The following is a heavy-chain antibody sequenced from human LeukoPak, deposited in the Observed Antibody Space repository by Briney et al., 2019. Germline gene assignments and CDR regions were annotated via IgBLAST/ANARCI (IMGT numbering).Heavy chain of an antibody. CDR2: ISSSSSYI. V-gene: IGHV3-21*01. J-gene: IGHJ4*02. CDR3: ARDRRGVIITAYDY. CDR1: GFTFSSYS. Sequence: GGSLRHSCAASGFTFSSYSMNWVRQAPGKGLEWVSSISSSSSYIYYADSVKGRFTISRNNAKNSLYLQMNSLRAEDTAVYYCARDRRGVIITAYDYWGQGTLVTVSS. D-gene: IGHD3-10*01.